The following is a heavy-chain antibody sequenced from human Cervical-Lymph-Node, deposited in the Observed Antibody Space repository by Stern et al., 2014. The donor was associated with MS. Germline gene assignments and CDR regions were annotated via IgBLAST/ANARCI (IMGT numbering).Heavy chain of an antibody. D-gene: IGHD3-16*01. CDR1: GGSFSSYP. CDR3: ARSPKTFGGVAYTFDI. V-gene: IGHV1-69*18. Sequence: MQLVESGAEVKKSGSSVKVSCKASGGSFSSYPITWVRQAPGQGLEWMGSIIPIFDIANYCQKFQGRVTITADESTTTAYMELSSLRSDDTAVYYCARSPKTFGGVAYTFDIWGQGTMVTVSS. J-gene: IGHJ3*02. CDR2: IIPIFDIA.